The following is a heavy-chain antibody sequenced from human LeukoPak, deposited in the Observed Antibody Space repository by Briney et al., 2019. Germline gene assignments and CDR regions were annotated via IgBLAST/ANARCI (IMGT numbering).Heavy chain of an antibody. CDR3: AREGGYSGSYRDCYFDY. D-gene: IGHD1-26*01. J-gene: IGHJ4*02. CDR1: GFTFSSYG. CDR2: ISGSGGST. V-gene: IGHV3-23*01. Sequence: GGSLRLSCAASGFTFSSYGMSWVRQAPGKGLEWVSAISGSGGSTYYADSVKGRFTISRDNSKNTLYLQMNSLRAEDTAVYYCAREGGYSGSYRDCYFDYWGQGTLVTVSS.